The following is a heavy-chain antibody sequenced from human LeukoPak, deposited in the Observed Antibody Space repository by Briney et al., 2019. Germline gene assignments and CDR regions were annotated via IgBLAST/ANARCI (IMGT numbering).Heavy chain of an antibody. CDR2: IYNSGST. D-gene: IGHD2-15*01. J-gene: IGHJ4*02. Sequence: PSETLSLTCTVSGGSISSYYWNWIRQPPGKGLEWIGYIYNSGSTNYNPSLKSRVTISVDTSKNQFSLKLSSVTAADTAVYYCASDCVCSGGSCYPDEYYFDYWGQGTLVTVSS. CDR1: GGSISSYY. V-gene: IGHV4-59*01. CDR3: ASDCVCSGGSCYPDEYYFDY.